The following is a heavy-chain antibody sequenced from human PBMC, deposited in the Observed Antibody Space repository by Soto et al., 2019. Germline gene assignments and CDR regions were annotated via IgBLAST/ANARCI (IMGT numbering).Heavy chain of an antibody. CDR2: ISSSGSTI. CDR3: AKTTVTSWFDP. Sequence: LRLSCAASGFTFSSYEMNWVRQAPGKGLEWVSYISSSGSTIYYADSVKGRFTISRDNAKNSLYLQMNSLRAEDTAVYYCAKTTVTSWFDPWGQGTLVTVSS. V-gene: IGHV3-48*03. D-gene: IGHD4-4*01. CDR1: GFTFSSYE. J-gene: IGHJ5*02.